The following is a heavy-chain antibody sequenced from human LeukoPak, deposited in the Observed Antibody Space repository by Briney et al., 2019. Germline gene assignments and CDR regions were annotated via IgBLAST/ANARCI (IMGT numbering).Heavy chain of an antibody. CDR1: GLTSDDYG. CDR2: INWNGGST. CDR3: VGGLTAAGTPAADDFDI. V-gene: IGHV3-20*04. D-gene: IGHD6-19*01. J-gene: IGHJ3*02. Sequence: GRTLSPSRAASGLTSDDYGIGSVCRAPRKGLERVFGINWNGGSTGYADSVKGRFTISRDNAKNTLYLQMSTLRAEDTALYYCVGGLTAAGTPAADDFDIWGPGTMVTVSS.